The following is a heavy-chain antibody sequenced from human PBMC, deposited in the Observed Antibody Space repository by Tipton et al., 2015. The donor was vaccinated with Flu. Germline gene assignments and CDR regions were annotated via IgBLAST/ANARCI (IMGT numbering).Heavy chain of an antibody. CDR3: ARGGISVVPAHWFDP. CDR1: GGSISSYY. CDR2: IYYSGST. Sequence: TLSLTCTVSGGSISSYYWSWIRQPPGKGLEWIGYIYYSGSTNYNPSLKSRVTISVDTSKNQFSLKLSSVTAADTAVYYCARGGISVVPAHWFDPWGQGTLVTVSS. D-gene: IGHD2-2*01. J-gene: IGHJ5*02. V-gene: IGHV4-59*08.